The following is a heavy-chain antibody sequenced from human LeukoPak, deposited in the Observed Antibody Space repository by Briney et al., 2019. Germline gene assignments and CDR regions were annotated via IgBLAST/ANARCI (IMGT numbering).Heavy chain of an antibody. V-gene: IGHV1-2*02. Sequence: GASVKVSCKASGYTFTGYYMHWVRQAPGQGLEWMGWINPNSGGTNYAQKFQGRVTMTRDTSISTAYMELSRLRSDDTAVYYCARAGGAITMVRGTRHTNWFDPWGQGTLVTVSS. J-gene: IGHJ5*02. CDR2: INPNSGGT. CDR3: ARAGGAITMVRGTRHTNWFDP. CDR1: GYTFTGYY. D-gene: IGHD3-10*01.